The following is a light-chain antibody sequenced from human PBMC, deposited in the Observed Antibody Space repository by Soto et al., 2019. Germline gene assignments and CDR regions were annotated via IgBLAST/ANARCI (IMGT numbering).Light chain of an antibody. CDR3: QHYNSYSEA. Sequence: DIQMTQSPSTLSGSAGDRVTISCRASQTVSGWLAWYQQKPGKAPKLLIYKASTLKSGVPSRFSGSGSGTEFTLSISSLQPDDFATYYCQHYNSYSEAFGQGTKVDIK. V-gene: IGKV1-5*03. CDR1: QTVSGW. J-gene: IGKJ1*01. CDR2: KAS.